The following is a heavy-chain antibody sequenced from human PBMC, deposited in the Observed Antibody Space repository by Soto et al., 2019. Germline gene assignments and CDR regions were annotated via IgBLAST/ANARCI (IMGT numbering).Heavy chain of an antibody. D-gene: IGHD1-1*01. Sequence: SETLSLTCTVSGASISGFYWLWIRKSAGRGMEWIGRIHATGTTDYNPSLKIRVMMSVDTPKKQLSLKLRSLTPANTAVYYCARDGTKTLRYWFGTWGEGIAVTV. J-gene: IGHJ5*02. V-gene: IGHV4-4*07. CDR2: IHATGTT. CDR3: ARDGTKTLRYWFGT. CDR1: GASISGFY.